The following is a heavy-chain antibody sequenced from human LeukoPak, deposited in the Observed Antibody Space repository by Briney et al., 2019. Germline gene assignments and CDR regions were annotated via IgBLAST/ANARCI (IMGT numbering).Heavy chain of an antibody. J-gene: IGHJ4*02. D-gene: IGHD6-19*01. Sequence: GASVKVSCKASGFTFTDYYMHWVRQAPGQGLEWMGWINPNSGGTNYAQKFQGRVSMTRDTSIRTAYMELSSLRSDDTAVYYCARAGSSGWIFDYWGQGTLVTVSS. CDR2: INPNSGGT. CDR3: ARAGSSGWIFDY. V-gene: IGHV1-2*02. CDR1: GFTFTDYY.